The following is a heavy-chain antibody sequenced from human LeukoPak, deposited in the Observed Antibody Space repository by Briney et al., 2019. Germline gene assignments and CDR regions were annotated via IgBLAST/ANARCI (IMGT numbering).Heavy chain of an antibody. D-gene: IGHD4-17*01. CDR1: GFTFSRNW. CDR3: ARERYGRDAFDI. Sequence: GGSLRLSCAASGFTFSRNWMSWVRQAPGKGLEWEANIKQDGSDKYYVDSVKDRFTISRDNAKNSLYLQMNSLRAEDTAVYYCARERYGRDAFDIWGQGTMVAVSS. J-gene: IGHJ3*02. V-gene: IGHV3-7*05. CDR2: IKQDGSDK.